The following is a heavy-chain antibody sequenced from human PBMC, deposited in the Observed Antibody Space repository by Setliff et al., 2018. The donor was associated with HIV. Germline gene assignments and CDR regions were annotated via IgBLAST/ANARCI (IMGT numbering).Heavy chain of an antibody. J-gene: IGHJ4*02. D-gene: IGHD2-21*01. CDR1: GFMFSSYG. CDR2: IWYDESNK. V-gene: IGHV3-33*08. CDR3: ARDRGGAKYYTVDFSFDF. Sequence: PGGSLRLSCAASGFMFSSYGMHWVRQAPGKGLEWVAVIWYDESNKYYADSVKGRFTISRDNSKNTLYLHMNGLRPDDTSIYYCARDRGGAKYYTVDFSFDFWGQGAPVTVSS.